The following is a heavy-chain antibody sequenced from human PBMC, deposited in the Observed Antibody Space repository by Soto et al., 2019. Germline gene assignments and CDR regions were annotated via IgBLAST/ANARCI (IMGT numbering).Heavy chain of an antibody. J-gene: IGHJ5*02. CDR2: INAGNGNT. Sequence: QVQLVQSGAEVKKPGASVKVSCKASGYTFTSYAMHWVRQAPGQRLEWMGWINAGNGNTKYSQKFQGRVTITRDTSARTAYMELSSLRSEDTAVYYCARDYGSGSYSPNWFDPWGQGTLVTVSS. CDR1: GYTFTSYA. V-gene: IGHV1-3*01. D-gene: IGHD3-10*01. CDR3: ARDYGSGSYSPNWFDP.